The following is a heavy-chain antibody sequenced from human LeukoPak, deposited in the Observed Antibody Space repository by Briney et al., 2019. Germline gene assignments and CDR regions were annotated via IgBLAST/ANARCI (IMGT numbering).Heavy chain of an antibody. D-gene: IGHD1-20*01. CDR3: ARGLTGTTDY. Sequence: ASVKVSCKASGYTFTGYYMRWVRQAPGQGLEWIGRINPNSGGTNYAQKFQGRVTMTRDTSISTAYMELSRLRSDDTAVYYCARGLTGTTDYWGQGTLVTVSS. CDR1: GYTFTGYY. J-gene: IGHJ4*02. CDR2: INPNSGGT. V-gene: IGHV1-2*06.